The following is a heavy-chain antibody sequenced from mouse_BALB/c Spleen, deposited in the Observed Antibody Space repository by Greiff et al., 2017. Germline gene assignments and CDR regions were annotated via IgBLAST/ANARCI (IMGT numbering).Heavy chain of an antibody. V-gene: IGHV1-54*01. Sequence: QVQLQQSGAELVRPGTSVKVSCKASGYAFTNYLIEWVKQRPGQGLEWIGVINPGSGGTNYNEKFKGKATLTADKSSSTAYMQLSSLTSDDSAVYFCARRTGTLFAYWGQGTLVTVSA. CDR1: GYAFTNYL. J-gene: IGHJ3*01. D-gene: IGHD4-1*01. CDR3: ARRTGTLFAY. CDR2: INPGSGGT.